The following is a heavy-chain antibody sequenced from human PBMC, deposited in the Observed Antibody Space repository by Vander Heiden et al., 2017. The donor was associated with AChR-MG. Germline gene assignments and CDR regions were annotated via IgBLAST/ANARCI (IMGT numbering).Heavy chain of an antibody. CDR2: INHSGST. J-gene: IGHJ4*02. Sequence: QVQLQQWGAGLLKPSETLSLTCAVYGGSFSAYYWSWIRRPPGKGLEWIGEINHSGSTKYNPPLKSRVTMSVDTSKNQFSLKLSSVTAADTAVYYCAKYDFWSGYARRYYFDYWGQGTPVAVSS. CDR1: GGSFSAYY. CDR3: AKYDFWSGYARRYYFDY. V-gene: IGHV4-34*01. D-gene: IGHD3-3*01.